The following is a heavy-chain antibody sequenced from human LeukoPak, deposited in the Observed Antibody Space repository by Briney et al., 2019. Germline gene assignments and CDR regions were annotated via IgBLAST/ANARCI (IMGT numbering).Heavy chain of an antibody. J-gene: IGHJ3*02. CDR3: ARLYDSFRAFDI. D-gene: IGHD2-8*01. CDR2: IYYSGTT. V-gene: IGHV4-61*05. CDR1: GGSITSNTHY. Sequence: SETLSLTCAVSGGSITSNTHYWGWIRQPPGKGLEWIGYIYYSGTTNYNPSLKSRVTISVDTSKNQFSLKLNSVTAADTAVYYCARLYDSFRAFDIWGQGTIITVSS.